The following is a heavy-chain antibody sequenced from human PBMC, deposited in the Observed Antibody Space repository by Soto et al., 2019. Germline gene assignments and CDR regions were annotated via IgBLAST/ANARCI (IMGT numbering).Heavy chain of an antibody. J-gene: IGHJ4*01. Sequence: PSETLSLTCSVSGGSITTGGTYWSWARLLPGKGLQWVGYIYYTGAAYYNPALKSRVTISLDTSENRFSLKLTSVTAADTAVYYCASGIFNTISFDFWGHGRQVTVSS. V-gene: IGHV4-31*03. D-gene: IGHD2-2*01. CDR1: GGSITTGGTY. CDR2: IYYTGAA. CDR3: ASGIFNTISFDF.